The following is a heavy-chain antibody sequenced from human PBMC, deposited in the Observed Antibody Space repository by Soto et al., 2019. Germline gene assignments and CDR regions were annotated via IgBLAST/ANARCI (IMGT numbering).Heavy chain of an antibody. D-gene: IGHD6-13*01. CDR3: ASGDSSSWTFPTDY. CDR2: MNPKSGNT. V-gene: IGHV1-8*01. CDR1: GYTFTSYD. Sequence: QVQLVQSGAEVKKPGASVKVSCKASGYTFTSYDINWVRQATGQGLEWMGWMNPKSGNTGYAQKFQGRVTMTRNTSISTAYMELSSLRSEDTAVYYCASGDSSSWTFPTDYWGQGTLVTVSS. J-gene: IGHJ4*02.